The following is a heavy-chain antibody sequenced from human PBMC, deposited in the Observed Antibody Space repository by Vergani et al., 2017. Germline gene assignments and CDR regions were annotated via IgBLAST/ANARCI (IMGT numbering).Heavy chain of an antibody. Sequence: QVQLVESGGGVVQPGRSLRLSCAASGFTFSSYGMHWVRQAPGKGLEWVAVIWYDGSNKYYADSVKGRFTISRDNSKNTLYLHMNSLRAEDTAVYYCARGGDSTNASDIWGQGTMVTVSS. CDR2: IWYDGSNK. CDR3: ARGGDSTNASDI. V-gene: IGHV3-33*01. J-gene: IGHJ3*02. CDR1: GFTFSSYG. D-gene: IGHD2/OR15-2a*01.